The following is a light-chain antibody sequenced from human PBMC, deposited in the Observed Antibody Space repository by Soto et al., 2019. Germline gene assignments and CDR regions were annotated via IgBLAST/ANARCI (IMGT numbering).Light chain of an antibody. CDR1: QSISSW. CDR2: DVS. V-gene: IGKV1-5*01. J-gene: IGKJ1*01. Sequence: DIQMTQSPSTLSASVGDRVTITCRASQSISSWLAWYQQKPGKAPKLLIYDVSSLESGVPSRFGGSGSGTEFTLTISSLQPDDLATYYCQQYNNYWTFGQGTKVDIK. CDR3: QQYNNYWT.